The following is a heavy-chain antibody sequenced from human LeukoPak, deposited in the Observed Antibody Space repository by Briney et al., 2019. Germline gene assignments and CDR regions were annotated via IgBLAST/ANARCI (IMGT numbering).Heavy chain of an antibody. CDR3: ARDRYCSSTSCLNWFDP. CDR1: GGTFSSYA. CDR2: IIPIFGTA. D-gene: IGHD2-2*01. V-gene: IGHV1-69*13. J-gene: IGHJ5*02. Sequence: ASVKVSCKASGGTFSSYAISWVRLAPGQGLEWMGGIIPIFGTANYAQKFQGRVTITADESTSTAYMELSSLRSEDTAVYYCARDRYCSSTSCLNWFDPWGQGTLVTVSS.